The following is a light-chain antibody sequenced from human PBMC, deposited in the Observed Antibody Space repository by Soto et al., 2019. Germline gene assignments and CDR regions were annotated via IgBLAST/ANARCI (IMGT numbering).Light chain of an antibody. CDR2: DVS. V-gene: IGLV2-14*03. Sequence: QSALTQPASASGSPGQSITISCTGASSDVGGFDHASWYQQHPGKVPRLLIYDVSSRPSGVSDRFSGSKSGNTASLTISGLQAEDEADYYCNSFTTTNTYVFGTGTKVTVL. J-gene: IGLJ1*01. CDR3: NSFTTTNTYV. CDR1: SSDVGGFDH.